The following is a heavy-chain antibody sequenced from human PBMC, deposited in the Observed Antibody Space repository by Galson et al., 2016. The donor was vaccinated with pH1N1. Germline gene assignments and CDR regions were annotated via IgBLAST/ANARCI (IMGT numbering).Heavy chain of an antibody. CDR1: GFTVSPND. J-gene: IGHJ4*02. V-gene: IGHV3-33*08. Sequence: SLRLSCAASGFTVSPNDMSWFRQAPGKGLEWVALIWYDGSNKYYADSVKGRFTISRDNSKNTLYLQMNSLRAEDTAVYYCARGDYGDYVGEFGYWGQGTLVTVSS. CDR2: IWYDGSNK. CDR3: ARGDYGDYVGEFGY. D-gene: IGHD4-17*01.